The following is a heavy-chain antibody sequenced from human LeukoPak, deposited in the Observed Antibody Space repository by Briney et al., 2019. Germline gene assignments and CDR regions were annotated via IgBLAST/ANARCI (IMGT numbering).Heavy chain of an antibody. CDR3: ARVPRGDWFDP. J-gene: IGHJ5*02. CDR1: GFTFSRYW. CDR2: IKEDGSEK. V-gene: IGHV3-7*02. Sequence: PGGSLRLSCAASGFTFSRYWMSWVRQAPGKGLEWVANIKEDGSEKYYVDSVKGRFTISRDNAKNSLYLQMNSLRAEDTAVYYCARVPRGDWFDPWGQGTPVTVSS.